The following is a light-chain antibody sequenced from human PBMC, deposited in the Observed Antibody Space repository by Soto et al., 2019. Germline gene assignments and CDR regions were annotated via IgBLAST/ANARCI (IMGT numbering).Light chain of an antibody. J-gene: IGKJ5*01. V-gene: IGKV3-20*01. Sequence: IGMTQSPATLSVSPGERATLSCSASQTIYSNVAWYQQRPGQPPRLLIYRASSRATGIPARFSGSGSGTDFTLTISRLEPEDFAVYYCQQYGSSPITFGQGTRLEN. CDR1: QTIYSN. CDR3: QQYGSSPIT. CDR2: RAS.